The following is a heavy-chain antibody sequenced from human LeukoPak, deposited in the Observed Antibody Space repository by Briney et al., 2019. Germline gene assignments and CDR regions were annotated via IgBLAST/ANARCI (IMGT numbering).Heavy chain of an antibody. V-gene: IGHV3-48*03. CDR2: ISSSSSTI. D-gene: IGHD3-10*02. J-gene: IGHJ6*04. CDR1: GFTFSSYE. Sequence: GGSLRLSCAASGFTFSSYEMNWVRQAPGKGLEWVSYISSSSSTIYYADSVKGRFTISRDNAKNSLYLQKNSLRAEDTAVYYCAELGITMIGGVWGKGTTVTISS. CDR3: AELGITMIGGV.